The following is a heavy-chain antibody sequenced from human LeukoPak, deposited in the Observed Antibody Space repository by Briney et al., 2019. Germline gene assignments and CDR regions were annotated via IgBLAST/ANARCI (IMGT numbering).Heavy chain of an antibody. CDR2: INPNSGGT. J-gene: IGHJ6*02. CDR1: GYTFTGYY. D-gene: IGHD6-13*01. CDR3: AVAAAGRNYYYYYYGMDV. V-gene: IGHV1-2*06. Sequence: ASVKVSCKASGYTFTGYYMHWVRQAPGQGLEWMGRINPNSGGTNYAQKFQGRVTMTRDTSISTAYMELSRLRSDDTAVYYCAVAAAGRNYYYYYYGMDVWGQGTTVTVSS.